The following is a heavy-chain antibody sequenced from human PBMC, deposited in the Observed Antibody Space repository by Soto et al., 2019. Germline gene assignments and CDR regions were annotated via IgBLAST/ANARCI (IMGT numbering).Heavy chain of an antibody. CDR2: IYYSGSI. V-gene: IGHV4-31*03. Sequence: QVQLQESGPGLVKPSQTLSLTCTVSGGSISSGGYYWSWIRQHPGKGLEWIGYIYYSGSIYYNPSLKSRVTISVDTSKNQFSLKLSSVTAADTAVYYCATRRGAATVYYGMDVWGQGTTVTVSS. CDR1: GGSISSGGYY. D-gene: IGHD6-25*01. J-gene: IGHJ6*02. CDR3: ATRRGAATVYYGMDV.